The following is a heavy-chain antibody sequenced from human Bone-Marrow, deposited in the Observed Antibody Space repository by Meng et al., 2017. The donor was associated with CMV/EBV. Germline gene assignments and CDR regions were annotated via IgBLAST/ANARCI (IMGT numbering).Heavy chain of an antibody. D-gene: IGHD2-21*01. CDR3: VRLVYCGSSSCPDD. CDR2: IKEDGSEK. Sequence: GESLKISCVASGFTFSNYWMNWVRQAPGKGLEWRAKIKEDGSEKYYVHSVKGRLTISRDNAKNSSYLQMNSLRVEDAAVQYCVRLVYCGSSSCPDDWGQGTLVTVSS. J-gene: IGHJ4*02. CDR1: GFTFSNYW. V-gene: IGHV3-7*01.